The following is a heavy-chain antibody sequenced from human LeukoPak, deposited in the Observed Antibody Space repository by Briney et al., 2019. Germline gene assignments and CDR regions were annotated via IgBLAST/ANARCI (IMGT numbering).Heavy chain of an antibody. D-gene: IGHD2-21*02. V-gene: IGHV4-39*01. CDR1: GGSISSSSYY. CDR2: IYYSGST. J-gene: IGHJ5*02. Sequence: SETLSLTCTVSGGSISSSSYYWGWIRQPPGKGLEWIGTIYYSGSTYYNPSLKSRVTISVDTSKNHFSLKLSSVTATETAVYYCATSYCGGDCRRNWFDPWGQGTLVTVSS. CDR3: ATSYCGGDCRRNWFDP.